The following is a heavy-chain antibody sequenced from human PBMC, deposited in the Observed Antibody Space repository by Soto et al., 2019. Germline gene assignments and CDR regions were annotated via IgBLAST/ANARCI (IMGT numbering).Heavy chain of an antibody. CDR2: TYYRSKWYN. CDR3: ARVSRAVAGFYYYYGMDV. D-gene: IGHD6-19*01. CDR1: GDSVSSNSAA. Sequence: SQTLSLTCAISGDSVSSNSAAWNWIRQSPSRGLEWLGRTYYRSKWYNDYAVSVKSRITINPDTSKNQFSLQLNSVTPEDTAVYYCARVSRAVAGFYYYYGMDVWGQGTTVTVSS. V-gene: IGHV6-1*01. J-gene: IGHJ6*02.